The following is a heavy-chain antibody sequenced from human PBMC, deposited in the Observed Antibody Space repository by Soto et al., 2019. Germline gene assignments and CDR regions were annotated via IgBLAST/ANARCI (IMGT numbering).Heavy chain of an antibody. CDR3: ARGPSIVVVARYYFDY. CDR1: GFTFSSYW. D-gene: IGHD2-21*01. J-gene: IGHJ4*02. Sequence: LRLSCAASGFTFSSYWMSWVRQAPGKGLEWVANIKQDGSEKYYVDSVKGRFTISRDNAKNSLYLQMNSLRAEDTAVYYCARGPSIVVVARYYFDYWGQGTLVTVSS. CDR2: IKQDGSEK. V-gene: IGHV3-7*03.